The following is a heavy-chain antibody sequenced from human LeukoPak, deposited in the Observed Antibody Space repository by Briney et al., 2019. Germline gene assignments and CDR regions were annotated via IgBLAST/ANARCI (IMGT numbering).Heavy chain of an antibody. CDR1: GGSISSGGYY. Sequence: SQTLSLTCNVSGGSISSGGYYWSWIRQHPGKGLEWIGYIYYSGSTYYNPSLKSRVTISVDTSKNQFSLKLSSVTAADTAVYYCARGRRDGYTYYFDYWGQGTLVTVSS. CDR2: IYYSGST. D-gene: IGHD5-12*01. V-gene: IGHV4-31*03. CDR3: ARGRRDGYTYYFDY. J-gene: IGHJ4*02.